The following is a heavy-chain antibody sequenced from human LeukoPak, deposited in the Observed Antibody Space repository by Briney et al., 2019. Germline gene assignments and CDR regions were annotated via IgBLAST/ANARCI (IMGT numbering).Heavy chain of an antibody. CDR3: ARIETCSSTSCPTSGYFDY. J-gene: IGHJ4*02. CDR1: GGSISSYY. CDR2: IYYSGST. Sequence: SETLSLTCTVSGGSISSYYWSWIRQPPGKELEWIGYIYYSGSTNYNPSLKSRVTISVDTSKNQFSLKLSSVTAADTAVYYCARIETCSSTSCPTSGYFDYWGQGTLVTVSS. D-gene: IGHD2-2*01. V-gene: IGHV4-59*12.